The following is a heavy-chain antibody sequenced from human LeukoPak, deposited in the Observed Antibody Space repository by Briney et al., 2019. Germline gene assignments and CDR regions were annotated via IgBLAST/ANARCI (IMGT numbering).Heavy chain of an antibody. CDR2: IYHSGST. V-gene: IGHV4-38-2*02. CDR1: GYSISSGYY. Sequence: SETLSLTCTVSGYSISSGYYWGWIRQPPGEGLEWIGSIYHSGSTYYNPSLKSRVTISVDTSKNQFSLKLSSVTAADTAVYYCARGTYYYDSSGYYAKPRSFDYWGQGTLVTVSS. D-gene: IGHD3-22*01. CDR3: ARGTYYYDSSGYYAKPRSFDY. J-gene: IGHJ4*02.